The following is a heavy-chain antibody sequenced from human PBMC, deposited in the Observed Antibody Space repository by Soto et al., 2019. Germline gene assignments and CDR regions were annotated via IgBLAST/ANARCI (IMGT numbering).Heavy chain of an antibody. V-gene: IGHV3-30*01. CDR2: ISFDASDK. J-gene: IGHJ4*02. CDR1: GITFSSYS. Sequence: QVQLVESGGGVVQPGRSLRLSCTTSGITFSSYSMHWVRQAPGKGLEWVALISFDASDKYYADSVKGRFSISRDNSKNTLFLQMDSLRPDDTAVYYCARDRLRLGELSLIGYFDYWGLGTLVAVSS. D-gene: IGHD3-16*02. CDR3: ARDRLRLGELSLIGYFDY.